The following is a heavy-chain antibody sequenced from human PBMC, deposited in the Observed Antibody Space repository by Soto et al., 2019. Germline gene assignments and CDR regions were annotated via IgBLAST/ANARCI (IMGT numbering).Heavy chain of an antibody. CDR2: ISYDGSNK. J-gene: IGHJ6*02. CDR3: AKDPNDCGGDCAHYYYYGMEV. Sequence: GGSLRLSCAASGFTFSSYGMHWVRQAPGKGLEWVAVISYDGSNKYYADSVKGRFTISRDNSKNTLYLQMNSLRAEDTAVYYCAKDPNDCGGDCAHYYYYGMEVWGQGTTVTVSS. D-gene: IGHD2-21*02. V-gene: IGHV3-30*18. CDR1: GFTFSSYG.